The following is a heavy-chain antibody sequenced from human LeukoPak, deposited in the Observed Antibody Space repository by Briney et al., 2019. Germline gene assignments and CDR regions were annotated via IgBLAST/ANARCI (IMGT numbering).Heavy chain of an antibody. CDR1: GGSMSNSNYY. CDR2: MYYSGNT. Sequence: PSETLSLTCTVSGGSMSNSNYYWGWIRQPPGKGLEWIGSMYYSGNTYYNPSLKSRVTPSVDTSKNQFSVKLSSVTAADTAVYYCARHGGYTMYYFDYWGQGALVTVSS. J-gene: IGHJ4*02. V-gene: IGHV4-39*01. CDR3: ARHGGYTMYYFDY. D-gene: IGHD5-18*01.